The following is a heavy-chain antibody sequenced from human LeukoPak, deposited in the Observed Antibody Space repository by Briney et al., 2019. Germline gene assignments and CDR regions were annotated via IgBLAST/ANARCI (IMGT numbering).Heavy chain of an antibody. CDR3: VGFRATAGLY. V-gene: IGHV3-64D*06. D-gene: IGHD6-13*01. J-gene: IGHJ4*02. Sequence: GGSLRLSCSASGFTFSIYAMYWVRQAPGKGLEYVSAITSNGGSAYYADSVKGRFTISRDNSRNTLYLQMSSLRAEDTAVYYCVGFRATAGLYWGQGTLVTVSS. CDR2: ITSNGGSA. CDR1: GFTFSIYA.